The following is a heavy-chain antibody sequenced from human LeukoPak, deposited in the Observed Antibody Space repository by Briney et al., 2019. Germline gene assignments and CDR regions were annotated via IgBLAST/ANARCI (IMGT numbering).Heavy chain of an antibody. J-gene: IGHJ4*02. CDR3: ASNPYSSSWYDY. V-gene: IGHV3-23*01. CDR1: GFTFTNYA. CDR2: TVGSGPDT. Sequence: PGGSLRLSCAASGFTFTNYAMSWVRQTPGKGLEWVSATVGSGPDTYHADSVKGRFTVSRDNSRNTLYLHMNSLRAEDTAVYYCASNPYSSSWYDYWGQGTLVTVSS. D-gene: IGHD6-13*01.